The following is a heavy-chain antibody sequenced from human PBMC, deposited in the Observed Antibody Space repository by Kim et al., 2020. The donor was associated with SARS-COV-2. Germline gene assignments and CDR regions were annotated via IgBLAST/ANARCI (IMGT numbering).Heavy chain of an antibody. CDR3: ARGRELLLWFGESHYFDY. Sequence: QGRVTMTRDTSTSTVYMELSSLRSEDTAVYYCARGRELLLWFGESHYFDYWGQGTLVTVSS. J-gene: IGHJ4*02. D-gene: IGHD3-10*01. V-gene: IGHV1-46*01.